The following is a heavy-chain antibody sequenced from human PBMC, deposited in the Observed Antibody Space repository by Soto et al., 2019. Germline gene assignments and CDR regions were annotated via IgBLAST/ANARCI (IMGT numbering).Heavy chain of an antibody. Sequence: SETLSLTCTVSGGSISSYYWSWIRQPPGKGLEWIGYIYYSGSTNYNPSLKSRVTISVDRYKNQFSLKLSSVTAADTAVYYCARVRGSGSYWRTFFDYWGQGTPVTVSS. V-gene: IGHV4-59*12. J-gene: IGHJ4*02. CDR2: IYYSGST. D-gene: IGHD3-10*01. CDR1: GGSISSYY. CDR3: ARVRGSGSYWRTFFDY.